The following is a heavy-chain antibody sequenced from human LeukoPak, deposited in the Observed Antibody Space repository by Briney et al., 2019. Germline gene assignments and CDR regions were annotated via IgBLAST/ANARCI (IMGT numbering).Heavy chain of an antibody. V-gene: IGHV3-49*04. D-gene: IGHD5-18*01. CDR1: GFTFGDYA. Sequence: GGSLRLSCTASGFTFGDYAMTWVRQAPGKGLEWVGFIRSKIYGGTPEYAASVKGRFTISRDDSKGIAYLQMNSLKTEDTAVYYCAKDLGTDTAMAFDYWGQGTLVTVSS. CDR2: IRSKIYGGTP. CDR3: AKDLGTDTAMAFDY. J-gene: IGHJ4*02.